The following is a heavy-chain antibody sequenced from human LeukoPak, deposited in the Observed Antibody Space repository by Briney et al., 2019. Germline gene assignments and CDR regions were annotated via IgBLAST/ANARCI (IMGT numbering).Heavy chain of an antibody. CDR2: INHSGST. CDR3: ARSTGGYSSGFDY. CDR1: GGSFSGYY. V-gene: IGHV4-34*01. J-gene: IGHJ4*02. Sequence: SETLSLTCAVYGGSFSGYYWSWIRQPPGKGLEWIGEINHSGSTNYNPSLKSRVTISVDTSKNQFSLKLSSVTAADTAVYYCARSTGGYSSGFDYWGQGTWSPSPQ. D-gene: IGHD6-19*01.